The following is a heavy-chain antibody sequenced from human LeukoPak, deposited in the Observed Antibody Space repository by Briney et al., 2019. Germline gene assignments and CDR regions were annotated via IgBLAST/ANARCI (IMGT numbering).Heavy chain of an antibody. Sequence: GASVKVSCKASGYTFTSYDINWVRQAPGQGLEWMGGIIPIFGTANYAQKFQGRVTITADESTSTAYMELSSLRSEDTAVYYCARPGEYYYDSSGYFDYWGQGTLVTVSS. J-gene: IGHJ4*02. CDR2: IIPIFGTA. CDR1: GYTFTSYD. D-gene: IGHD3-22*01. CDR3: ARPGEYYYDSSGYFDY. V-gene: IGHV1-69*13.